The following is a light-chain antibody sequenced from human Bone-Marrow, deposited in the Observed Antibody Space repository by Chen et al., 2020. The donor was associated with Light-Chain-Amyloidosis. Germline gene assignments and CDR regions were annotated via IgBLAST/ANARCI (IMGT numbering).Light chain of an antibody. V-gene: IGLV3-25*03. J-gene: IGLJ2*01. CDR2: RDT. CDR3: QSADSSGTYEVI. Sequence: SYELTQPPSASASPGPTARTTCPGDDLPTKYAYWYQQKPGQAPVLVIHRDTERPSGISERFSGSSSGTTATLTISGVQAEDEADYHCQSADSSGTYEVIFGGGTKLTVL. CDR1: DLPTKY.